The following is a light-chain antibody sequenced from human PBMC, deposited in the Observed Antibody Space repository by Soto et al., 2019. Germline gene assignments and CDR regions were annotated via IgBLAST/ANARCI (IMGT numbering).Light chain of an antibody. CDR1: QTISSW. J-gene: IGKJ1*01. CDR2: KAS. V-gene: IGKV1-5*03. Sequence: DIQMTQSPSTLSGSVGDRVTITCRASQTISSWLALYQQKLGKAPKLLIYKASTLKSGVPSRFSGSGSGTEFTLTISSLQPDDFATYYCQHYNSYSEAIGQGTKVDIK. CDR3: QHYNSYSEA.